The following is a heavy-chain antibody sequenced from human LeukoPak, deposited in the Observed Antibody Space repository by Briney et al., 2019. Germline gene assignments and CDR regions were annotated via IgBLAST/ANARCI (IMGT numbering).Heavy chain of an antibody. CDR3: ARYPITIPARFRAFDI. D-gene: IGHD3-9*01. Sequence: GESLKISCKGSGYSFTSYWIGWVRQMPGKGLEWMGIIYPGDSDTRYSPSFQGQVTISADKSISTAYLQWSSLKASDTAMYYCARYPITIPARFRAFDIWGQGTMVTVSS. V-gene: IGHV5-51*01. CDR1: GYSFTSYW. J-gene: IGHJ3*02. CDR2: IYPGDSDT.